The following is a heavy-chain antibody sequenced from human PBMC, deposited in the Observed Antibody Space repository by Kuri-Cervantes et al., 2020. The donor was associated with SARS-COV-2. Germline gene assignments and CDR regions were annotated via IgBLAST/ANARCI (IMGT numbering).Heavy chain of an antibody. CDR2: ISYDGSNK. Sequence: GESLKISCAASGFTFSSYGMHWVRQAPGKGLEWVAVISYDGSNKYYADSVKGRFTIYRDNAKNSLYLQMNSLRAEDTAVYYCAGGLQHYGMDVWGQGTMVTVSS. J-gene: IGHJ6*02. CDR1: GFTFSSYG. D-gene: IGHD2-15*01. V-gene: IGHV3-30*03. CDR3: AGGLQHYGMDV.